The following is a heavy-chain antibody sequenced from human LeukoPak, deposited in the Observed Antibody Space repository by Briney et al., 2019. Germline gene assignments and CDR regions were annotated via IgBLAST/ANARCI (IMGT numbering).Heavy chain of an antibody. CDR1: GYTFTSYA. J-gene: IGHJ3*02. CDR2: INPNSGGT. CDR3: ASKWVTYYYNSSAYHYPIDVFDI. V-gene: IGHV1-2*02. Sequence: GASVKVSCKASGYTFTSYAMNWVRQAPGQGLEWMGWINPNSGGTNYAQKFQGRVTMTRDTSTSTAYMELSRLRSDDTAVYYCASKWVTYYYNSSAYHYPIDVFDIWGQGTMVTVSS. D-gene: IGHD3-22*01.